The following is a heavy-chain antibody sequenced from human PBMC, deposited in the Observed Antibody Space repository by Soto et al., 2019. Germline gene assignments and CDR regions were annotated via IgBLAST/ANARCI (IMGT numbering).Heavy chain of an antibody. J-gene: IGHJ4*02. CDR3: ARSKYYYDTSDYLDY. CDR1: GFIFSSDA. Sequence: QPGGSLRLSCAASGFIFSSDAMHWVRQAPGKGLEWVAVISYHGNDKYYADSVKGRFTISRDNSKNTLYLQMNSLRAEDTAVYFCARSKYYYDTSDYLDYWGQGTLVTVSS. V-gene: IGHV3-30-3*01. D-gene: IGHD3-22*01. CDR2: ISYHGNDK.